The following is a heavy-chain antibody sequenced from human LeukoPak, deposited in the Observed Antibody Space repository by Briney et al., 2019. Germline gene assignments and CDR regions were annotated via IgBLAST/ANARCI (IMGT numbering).Heavy chain of an antibody. D-gene: IGHD3-22*01. J-gene: IGHJ4*02. CDR3: TKDRRYYDSSGEIDY. CDR1: GFTFSSYG. Sequence: PGGSLRLSCAASGFTFSSYGMHWVRQAPGKGLEWVAVIWYDGSNKYYADSVKGRFTISRDNSKNTLYLQMNSLRAEDTAVYYCTKDRRYYDSSGEIDYWGQGTLVTVSS. CDR2: IWYDGSNK. V-gene: IGHV3-33*06.